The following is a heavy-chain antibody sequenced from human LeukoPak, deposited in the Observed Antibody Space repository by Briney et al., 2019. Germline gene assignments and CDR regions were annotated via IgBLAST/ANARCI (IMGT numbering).Heavy chain of an antibody. CDR1: GGSFSGYY. Sequence: SETLSLTCAVYGGSFSGYYWSWIRQPPGKGLEWIGEINHSGSTNYNPSLKSRVTISVDTSKNQFSLNLSSVTAADTAVYYCARDRVYGDRDYFDYWGQGTLVTVSS. CDR2: INHSGST. D-gene: IGHD4-17*01. V-gene: IGHV4-34*01. J-gene: IGHJ4*02. CDR3: ARDRVYGDRDYFDY.